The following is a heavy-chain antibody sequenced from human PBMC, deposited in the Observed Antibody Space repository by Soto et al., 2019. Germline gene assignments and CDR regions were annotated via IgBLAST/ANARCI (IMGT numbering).Heavy chain of an antibody. CDR1: GGSFSGYY. CDR3: ARGERPMTTVTPLGY. CDR2: INHSGST. D-gene: IGHD4-17*01. V-gene: IGHV4-34*01. Sequence: QVQLQQWGAGLLKPSETLSLTCAVYGGSFSGYYWSWIRQPPGKGLEWIGEINHSGSTNYNPSLKSRVTISVDTSKNQFSLKLSSVTAADTAVYYCARGERPMTTVTPLGYWGQGTLVTVSS. J-gene: IGHJ4*02.